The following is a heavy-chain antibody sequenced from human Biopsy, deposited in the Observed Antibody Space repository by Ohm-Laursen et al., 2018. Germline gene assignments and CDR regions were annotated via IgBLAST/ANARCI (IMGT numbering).Heavy chain of an antibody. D-gene: IGHD2-15*01. V-gene: IGHV3-11*01. CDR3: ARAVGIAAAPIDY. J-gene: IGHJ4*02. CDR1: GFPVSDYY. Sequence: GSLRLSCSASGFPVSDYYMSWIRQAPGRGLAWVSDINSSGSTKYHAESVKGRFTISRDNAMNSVYLQMNSLRGEDRAVYYCARAVGIAAAPIDYWGQGPLVTVSS. CDR2: INSSGSTK.